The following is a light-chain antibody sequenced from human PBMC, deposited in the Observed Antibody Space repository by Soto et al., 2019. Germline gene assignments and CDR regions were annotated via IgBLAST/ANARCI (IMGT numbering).Light chain of an antibody. J-gene: IGKJ1*01. V-gene: IGKV1-5*03. CDR2: KAS. CDR3: QQYNSYPWT. Sequence: DIQMTHSLSTLSGSVLDRVTITSRASQTISIWLAWYQQKPGKAPKLLIYKASTLKSGVPSRFSGSGYGTEFTLTISSLQPEDFATYYCQQYNSYPWTFGQGTKVDI. CDR1: QTISIW.